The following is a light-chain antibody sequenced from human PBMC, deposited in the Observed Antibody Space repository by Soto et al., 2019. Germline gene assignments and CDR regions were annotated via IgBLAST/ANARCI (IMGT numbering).Light chain of an antibody. CDR1: SSDVGRYKY. J-gene: IGLJ3*02. CDR2: EVN. Sequence: QSALTQPPSASGSLGQSVTISCTGTSSDVGRYKYVSWYQQRPGKAPKLIIYEVNKRPSGVPDRFSGSKSGNTASLTVSGLQAEDEADYYCVAWDDSLSGWVFGGGTKLTVL. V-gene: IGLV2-8*01. CDR3: VAWDDSLSGWV.